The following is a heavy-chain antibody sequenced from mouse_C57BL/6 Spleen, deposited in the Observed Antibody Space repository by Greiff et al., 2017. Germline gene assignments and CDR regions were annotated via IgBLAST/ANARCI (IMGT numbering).Heavy chain of an antibody. CDR2: ISDGGSYT. J-gene: IGHJ3*01. Sequence: EVKLMESGGGLVKPGGSLKLSCAASGFTFSSYAMSWVRQTPEKRLEWVATISDGGSYTYYPDNVKGRFTISRDNSKNNLYLQMSHLKSEDTAMYYCARGYGYGAWFAYWGQGTLVTVSA. V-gene: IGHV5-4*03. CDR3: ARGYGYGAWFAY. CDR1: GFTFSSYA. D-gene: IGHD2-2*01.